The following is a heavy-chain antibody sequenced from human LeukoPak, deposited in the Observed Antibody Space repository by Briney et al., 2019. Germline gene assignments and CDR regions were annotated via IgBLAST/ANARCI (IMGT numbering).Heavy chain of an antibody. CDR2: IRYDGSNK. J-gene: IGHJ5*02. Sequence: QPGGSLRPSCAASGFTFSSYGMHWVRQAPGKGLEWVAFIRYDGSNKYYADSVKGRFTISRDNSKNTLYLQMNSLRAEDTAVYYCARDRTFMGGWFDPWGQGTLVTVSS. D-gene: IGHD2/OR15-2a*01. V-gene: IGHV3-30*02. CDR1: GFTFSSYG. CDR3: ARDRTFMGGWFDP.